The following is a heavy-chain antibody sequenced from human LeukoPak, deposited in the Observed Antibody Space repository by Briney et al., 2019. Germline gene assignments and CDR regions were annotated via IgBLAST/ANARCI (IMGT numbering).Heavy chain of an antibody. Sequence: PSETLSLTCTVSGGSISSNYCSWIRQPAGKGLEWIARIYISGSTNYNPSLKSRVTISVDKSNNQFSLKLNSMTAADTAVSYCGGGKADYAIYDYWGQGTLVTVSS. CDR3: GGGKADYAIYDY. CDR1: GGSISSNY. CDR2: IYISGST. V-gene: IGHV4-4*07. J-gene: IGHJ4*02. D-gene: IGHD4-17*01.